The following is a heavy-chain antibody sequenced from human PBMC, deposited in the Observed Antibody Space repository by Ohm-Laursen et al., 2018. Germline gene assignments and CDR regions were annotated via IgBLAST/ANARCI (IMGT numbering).Heavy chain of an antibody. V-gene: IGHV3-7*01. CDR2: IKQDGSEK. CDR3: FSGPSWEI. CDR1: GFTFSNYW. D-gene: IGHD1-26*01. Sequence: SRRLSCTASGFTFSNYWMSWVRQAPGKGLEWVANIKQDGSEKYYVDSVTGRFTISRDNAKNSLYLQMNSLRAEDTAVYYCFSGPSWEIWGQGTVVTVSS. J-gene: IGHJ3*02.